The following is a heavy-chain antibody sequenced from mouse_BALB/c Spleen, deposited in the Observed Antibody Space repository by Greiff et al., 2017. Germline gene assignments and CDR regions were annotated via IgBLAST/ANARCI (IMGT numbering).Heavy chain of an antibody. CDR1: GYTFTSYY. J-gene: IGHJ4*01. Sequence: QVQLQQPGAELVKPGASVKLSCKASGYTFTSYYMYWVKQRPGQGLEWIGGINPSNGGTNFNEKFKSKATLTVDKSSSTAYMQLSSLTSEDSAVYCCTRHVIYAMDYWGQGTSVTVSS. V-gene: IGHV1S81*02. CDR2: INPSNGGT. CDR3: TRHVIYAMDY.